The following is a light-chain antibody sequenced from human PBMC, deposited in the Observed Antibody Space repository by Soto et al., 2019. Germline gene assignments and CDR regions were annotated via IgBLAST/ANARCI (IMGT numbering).Light chain of an antibody. CDR1: QTVSQDY. J-gene: IGKJ1*01. CDR2: SAT. CDR3: QQYGSSPQT. Sequence: EIVLTQSPGTLSLSPGERATLSCRASQTVSQDYLAWFQHKPGQAPRLLMVSATSMAADIPDRFSGSGSGTDFTLTIRRLEPEEFAVYFCQQYGSSPQTFGQGTRVEIK. V-gene: IGKV3-20*01.